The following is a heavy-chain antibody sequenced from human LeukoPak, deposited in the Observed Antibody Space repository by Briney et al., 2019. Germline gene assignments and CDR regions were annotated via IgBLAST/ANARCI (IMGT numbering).Heavy chain of an antibody. J-gene: IGHJ4*02. CDR1: GGSFSGYY. Sequence: PSETLSLTCAVYGGSFSGYYWSWIREPPGRGLEWIGEINHSGSTNYNPSLKSRVTISVDTSKNQFSLKLSSVTAADTAVYYCARVGGVGYFDYWGQGTLVTVSS. CDR3: ARVGGVGYFDY. CDR2: INHSGST. V-gene: IGHV4-34*01. D-gene: IGHD3-16*01.